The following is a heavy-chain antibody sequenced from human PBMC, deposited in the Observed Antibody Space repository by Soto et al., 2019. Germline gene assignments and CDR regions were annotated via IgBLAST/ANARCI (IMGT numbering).Heavy chain of an antibody. J-gene: IGHJ6*02. D-gene: IGHD2-15*01. Sequence: PGESLKISCNVSGYNFASYWIGWVLQLPWRGLEWMGIIYPGDSDVKYSPSFQGQVTLSADKSTNTVFLEWRSLKASDTAIYYCARQRLYCSVSWRGVDVWGQGTAVTVSS. CDR3: ARQRLYCSVSWRGVDV. CDR2: IYPGDSDV. V-gene: IGHV5-51*01. CDR1: GYNFASYW.